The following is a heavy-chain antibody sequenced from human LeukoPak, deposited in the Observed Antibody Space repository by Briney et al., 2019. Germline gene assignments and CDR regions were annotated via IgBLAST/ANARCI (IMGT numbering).Heavy chain of an antibody. CDR1: GFTFRSYW. Sequence: GGSLRLSCAASGFTFRSYWMTWVRQAPGKGLEWVANIKENGSQKYYVDSVQGRFIISRDNAKNSLYLHMDSLRAEDRAVYYCARIISGIYYGDAFDVWGQGTIVTVSS. CDR2: IKENGSQK. J-gene: IGHJ3*01. CDR3: ARIISGIYYGDAFDV. V-gene: IGHV3-7*01. D-gene: IGHD1-26*01.